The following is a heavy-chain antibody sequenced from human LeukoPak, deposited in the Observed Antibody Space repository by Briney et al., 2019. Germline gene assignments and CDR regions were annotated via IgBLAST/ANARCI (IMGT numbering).Heavy chain of an antibody. D-gene: IGHD3-22*01. Sequence: GGSLRLSCAASGFTFSSYAMSWVRQAPGKGLEWVSAISGSGGSTYYADSVKGRFTISRDNSKNTAYLQVNSLKTEDTAVYYCTRRDYYDSSGYRDYWGQGTLVTVSS. CDR1: GFTFSSYA. V-gene: IGHV3-23*01. J-gene: IGHJ4*02. CDR3: TRRDYYDSSGYRDY. CDR2: ISGSGGST.